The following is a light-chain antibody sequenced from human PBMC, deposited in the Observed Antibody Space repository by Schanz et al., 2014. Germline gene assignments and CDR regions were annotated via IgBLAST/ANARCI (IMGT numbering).Light chain of an antibody. Sequence: QSALTQPASVSGSPGQSITISCTGTSSDVGAYNYVSWYQHYPGKAPKLMIYDVSHRPSGVSNRFSGSKSGNTASLTISGLQAEDEADYYCSSYTTSSTLVFGGGTKLTVL. CDR1: SSDVGAYNY. V-gene: IGLV2-14*03. CDR3: SSYTTSSTLV. J-gene: IGLJ2*01. CDR2: DVS.